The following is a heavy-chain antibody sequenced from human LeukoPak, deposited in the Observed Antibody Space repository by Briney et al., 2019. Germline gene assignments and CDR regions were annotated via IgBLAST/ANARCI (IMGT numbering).Heavy chain of an antibody. CDR3: ARDSAESSFDI. J-gene: IGHJ3*02. CDR2: ISSNGGST. CDR1: GFTFSSYA. Sequence: GSLSLSCAASGFTFSSYAMHWVRQAPGKGLEYVSAISSNGGSTYYANSVKGRFTISRDNSKNTLYLQMGSLRAEDMAVYYCARDSAESSFDIWGQGTMVTVSS. V-gene: IGHV3-64*01.